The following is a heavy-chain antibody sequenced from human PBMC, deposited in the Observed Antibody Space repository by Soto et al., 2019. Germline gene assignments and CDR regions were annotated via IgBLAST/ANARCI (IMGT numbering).Heavy chain of an antibody. V-gene: IGHV1-2*02. CDR1: GYPVTAYY. J-gene: IGHJ3*02. D-gene: IGHD3-3*01. CDR3: ARGGGVGVAGSAAFDM. Sequence: VQSGAVVKKPGASVTVSCSASGYPVTAYYMHWVRQAPGRGLEWMGGINPATGAAKYTQTFQGRVTMTRDTSTSTVFMELSGLTSEDTAGFYCARGGGVGVAGSAAFDMWGQGTLVTVSS. CDR2: INPATGAA.